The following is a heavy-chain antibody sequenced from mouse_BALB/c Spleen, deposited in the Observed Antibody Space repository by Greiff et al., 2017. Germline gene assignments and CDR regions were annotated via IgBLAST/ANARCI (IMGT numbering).Heavy chain of an antibody. CDR3: AVYYDYSFAY. D-gene: IGHD2-4*01. Sequence: EVKLMESGPGLVKPSQSLSLTCTVTGYSITSDYAWNWIRQFPGNKLEWMGYISYSGSTSYNPSLKSRISITRDTSKNQFFLQLNSVTTEDTATYYCAVYYDYSFAYWGQGTLVTVSA. CDR1: GYSITSDYA. CDR2: ISYSGST. V-gene: IGHV3-2*02. J-gene: IGHJ3*01.